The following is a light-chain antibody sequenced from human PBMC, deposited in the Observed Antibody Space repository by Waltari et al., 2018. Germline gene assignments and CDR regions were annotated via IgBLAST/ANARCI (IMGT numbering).Light chain of an antibody. CDR3: GTWDTTLSALI. V-gene: IGLV1-51*02. CDR1: SSNIGKDY. CDR2: ENN. J-gene: IGLJ2*01. Sequence: QSVLTQPPSVSAAPGQKVTIPCSGSSSNIGKDYVSWYQQHPGTAPKLFIYENNKRPSGIPDRFSGSKSGTSATLGITGLQTGDEADYYCGTWDTTLSALIFGGGTKLTVL.